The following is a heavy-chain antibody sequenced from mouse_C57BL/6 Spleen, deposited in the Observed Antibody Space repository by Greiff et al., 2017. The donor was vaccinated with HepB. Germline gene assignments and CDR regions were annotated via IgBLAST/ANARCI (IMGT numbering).Heavy chain of an antibody. J-gene: IGHJ2*01. Sequence: EVKLMESGGGLVKPGGSLKLSCAASGFTFSDYGMHWVRQAPEKGLEWVAYISSGSSTIYYADTVKGRFTISRDNAKNTLFLQMTSLRSEDTAMYYCASPNWGYFDYWGQGTTLTVSS. CDR2: ISSGSSTI. CDR3: ASPNWGYFDY. CDR1: GFTFSDYG. V-gene: IGHV5-17*01. D-gene: IGHD4-1*01.